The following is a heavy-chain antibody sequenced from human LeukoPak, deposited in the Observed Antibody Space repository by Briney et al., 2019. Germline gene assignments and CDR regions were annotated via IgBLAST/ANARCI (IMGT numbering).Heavy chain of an antibody. D-gene: IGHD3-22*01. CDR2: IYYSGST. V-gene: IGHV4-39*01. J-gene: IGHJ4*02. Sequence: SETLSLTCTVSGDSISSSSYYWGWIRQPPGKGLEWIGNIYYSGSTYYNPSLRSRLTISLDTSKNQFSLTLSSVTAADTAVYYCARLQYYYDSNGYYSLYYFDYWGQATVVTVSS. CDR1: GDSISSSSYY. CDR3: ARLQYYYDSNGYYSLYYFDY.